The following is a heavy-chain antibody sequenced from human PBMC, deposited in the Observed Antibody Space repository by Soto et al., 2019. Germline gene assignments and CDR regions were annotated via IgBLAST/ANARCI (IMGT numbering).Heavy chain of an antibody. Sequence: PGGSLRLSCAASGFTFDDYGMSWVRQAPGKGLEWVSGINWNGGSTGYADSVKGRFTISRDNAKNSLYLQMNSLRAEDTALYYCARVGFTYDSSGYCDYWGQGTLVTVSS. D-gene: IGHD3-22*01. CDR1: GFTFDDYG. V-gene: IGHV3-20*04. J-gene: IGHJ4*02. CDR3: ARVGFTYDSSGYCDY. CDR2: INWNGGST.